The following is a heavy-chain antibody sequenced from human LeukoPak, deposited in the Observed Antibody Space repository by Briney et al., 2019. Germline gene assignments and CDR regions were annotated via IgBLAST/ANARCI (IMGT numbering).Heavy chain of an antibody. CDR1: GLTFHDYA. CDR2: SADGGST. V-gene: IGHV3-43*02. J-gene: IGHJ4*02. Sequence: GGSLRLSCVASGLTFHDYATHWVRQAPGKGLEWVSLSADGGSTFYADSVRGRFSISRDNSKNSLYLQMNSLRTEDTAMYYCAKESGKFDYWGQGTLVAVSS. CDR3: AKESGKFDY.